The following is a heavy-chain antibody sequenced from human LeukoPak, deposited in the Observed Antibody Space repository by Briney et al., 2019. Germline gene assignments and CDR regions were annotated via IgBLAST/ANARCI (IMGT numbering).Heavy chain of an antibody. J-gene: IGHJ4*02. V-gene: IGHV4-34*01. Sequence: SETLSLTCAVYGGSFSGYYWSWIRQPPGKGLEWIGEINHSGSTNYNPSLKSRVTISVDTSKNQFSLKLNSVTAADTAVYYCASHSGGYAYWGQGTLVTVSS. CDR2: INHSGST. D-gene: IGHD5-12*01. CDR3: ASHSGGYAY. CDR1: GGSFSGYY.